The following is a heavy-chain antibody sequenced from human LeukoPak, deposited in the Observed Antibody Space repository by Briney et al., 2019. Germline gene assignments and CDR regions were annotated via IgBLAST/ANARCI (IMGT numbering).Heavy chain of an antibody. D-gene: IGHD2-8*01. CDR1: GFTFSGHA. J-gene: IGHJ4*02. V-gene: IGHV3-30*04. Sequence: GGSLRLSCAASGFTFSGHALHWVRQAPGKGLEWVAVISSDGSYKYYADSVKGRFTISRDNSKNSLYLQMNSLRAEDTAVYYCARALIGYYFDYWGQGTLVTVSS. CDR3: ARALIGYYFDY. CDR2: ISSDGSYK.